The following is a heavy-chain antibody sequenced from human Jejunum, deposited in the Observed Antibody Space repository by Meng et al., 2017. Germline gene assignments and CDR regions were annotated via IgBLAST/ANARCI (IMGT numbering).Heavy chain of an antibody. V-gene: IGHV4-4*03. CDR2: IDHRGSP. J-gene: IGHJ4*02. Sequence: QVQLQEAGPGLVQPPGTLALTCAVSGGSISDNNYWSWVRQSPEKGLEWIGQIDHRGSPYYNPSLKSRVTMSVDKSKSQVSLQLTSVTAADTAVYYCAKHGGYYQHYWGQGTLVTVSS. D-gene: IGHD3-22*01. CDR3: AKHGGYYQHY. CDR1: GGSISDNNY.